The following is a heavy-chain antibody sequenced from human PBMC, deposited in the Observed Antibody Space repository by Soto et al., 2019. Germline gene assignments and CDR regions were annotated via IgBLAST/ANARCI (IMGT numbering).Heavy chain of an antibody. J-gene: IGHJ4*02. Sequence: QVQLQQWGAGLLKPSETLSLTCAIYGKSLSGYYWSWIRQPPGKALAWIGEIKQSGNTNYNPSLKSRVTISVDTAKNQLFLNLSSVTAADTAMYYCARHHVRGRTIAGAAEFWGQGTLGTVSS. V-gene: IGHV4-34*01. CDR2: IKQSGNT. D-gene: IGHD1-26*01. CDR3: ARHHVRGRTIAGAAEF. CDR1: GKSLSGYY.